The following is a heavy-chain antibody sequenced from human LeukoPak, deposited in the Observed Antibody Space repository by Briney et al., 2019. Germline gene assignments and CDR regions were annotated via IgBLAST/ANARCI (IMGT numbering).Heavy chain of an antibody. CDR1: GGSISGSSYY. V-gene: IGHV4-39*01. D-gene: IGHD3-22*01. J-gene: IGHJ4*02. CDR3: ARQGIWLTGPYDY. Sequence: PSETLSLTCTVSGGSISGSSYYWGWIRQPPGKGLESIGSIYYSGSTYYNPPLKSRVSISVDTSKNQFSLKLTSVTTADTAVYHCARQGIWLTGPYDYWGQGTLVTVSS. CDR2: IYYSGST.